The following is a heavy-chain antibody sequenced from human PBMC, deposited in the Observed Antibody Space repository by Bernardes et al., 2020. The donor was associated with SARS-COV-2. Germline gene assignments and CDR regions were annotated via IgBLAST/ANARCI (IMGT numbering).Heavy chain of an antibody. CDR3: ARDAFLEYGDYYFLLYYYYMDV. D-gene: IGHD4-17*01. CDR2: ISYDGSNK. V-gene: IGHV3-30*01. J-gene: IGHJ6*03. CDR1: GFTFSSYA. Sequence: GGSLRLSCAASGFTFSSYAMHWVRQAPGKGLEWVAVISYDGSNKYYADSVKGRFTISRDNSKNTLYLQMNSLRAEDTAVYYCARDAFLEYGDYYFLLYYYYMDVWGKGTTVTVSS.